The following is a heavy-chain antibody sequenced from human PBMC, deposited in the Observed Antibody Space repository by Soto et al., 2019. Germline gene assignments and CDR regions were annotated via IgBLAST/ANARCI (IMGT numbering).Heavy chain of an antibody. V-gene: IGHV3-30-3*01. J-gene: IGHJ4*02. CDR2: ISKDGSYR. CDR3: ARESGAWYQPTDH. CDR1: GFTFASHA. Sequence: QVQLVESGGGVVKPGRSLRLSCVGSGFTFASHALHWVRQAPGKGLEWVAVISKDGSYRNYADSVTGRFTISRDNSENTLHLQMSSLRDDDTAVYYCARESGAWYQPTDHWGQGTLVSVSS. D-gene: IGHD2-21*02.